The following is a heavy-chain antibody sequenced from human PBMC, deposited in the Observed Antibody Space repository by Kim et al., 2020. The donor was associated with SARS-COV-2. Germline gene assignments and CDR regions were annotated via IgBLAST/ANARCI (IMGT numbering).Heavy chain of an antibody. Sequence: GGSLRLSCAASGFTFSSYAMHWVRQAPGKGLEWVAVISYDGSNKYYADSVKGRFTISRDNSKNTLYLQMNSLRAEDTAVYYCAREGDGEAAKDYYYGMDVWGQGTTVAVSS. J-gene: IGHJ6*02. CDR3: AREGDGEAAKDYYYGMDV. CDR2: ISYDGSNK. V-gene: IGHV3-30*04. D-gene: IGHD2-15*01. CDR1: GFTFSSYA.